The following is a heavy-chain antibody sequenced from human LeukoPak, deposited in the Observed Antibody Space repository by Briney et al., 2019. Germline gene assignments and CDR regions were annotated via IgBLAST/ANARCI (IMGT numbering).Heavy chain of an antibody. D-gene: IGHD3-22*01. Sequence: KPSETLSLTCNVSGGSVSSSGYYWGWIRQTPVKGLEWIGSMYYSGKTYYNPSLKSRVTISVDTSKNQFSLKLSSLTAADTAVYYCARLATTIIVVIDYWGQGALVTVSS. CDR3: ARLATTIIVVIDY. CDR2: MYYSGKT. CDR1: GGSVSSSGYY. J-gene: IGHJ4*02. V-gene: IGHV4-39*01.